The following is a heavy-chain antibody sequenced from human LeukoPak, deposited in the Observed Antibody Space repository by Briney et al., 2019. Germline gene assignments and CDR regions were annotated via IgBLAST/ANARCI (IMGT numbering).Heavy chain of an antibody. CDR3: AKDGGYYYKSAYYFDY. Sequence: SETLSLTCTISGGSVSDYYWSWIRQSPGKGLEWIGYIYHTGSTSYSPSLKSRVTISADASQNQFSLKLSSVTAADTAVYYCAKDGGYYYKSAYYFDYWGQGTLVTVSS. CDR2: IYHTGST. J-gene: IGHJ4*02. D-gene: IGHD3-22*01. V-gene: IGHV4-59*02. CDR1: GGSVSDYY.